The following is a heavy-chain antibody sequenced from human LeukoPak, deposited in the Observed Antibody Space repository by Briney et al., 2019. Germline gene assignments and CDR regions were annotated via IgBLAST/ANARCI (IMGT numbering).Heavy chain of an antibody. Sequence: GGSLRLSCAASGFTFSSYGMHWVRQAPGKGLEWVAFIRYDGSNKYYADSVKGRFTISRDNSKNTLYLQMNSLRAEDTAVYYCAMNRRLVLIDAFDIWGQGTMVTVSS. CDR3: AMNRRLVLIDAFDI. J-gene: IGHJ3*02. CDR2: IRYDGSNK. V-gene: IGHV3-30*02. CDR1: GFTFSSYG. D-gene: IGHD6-19*01.